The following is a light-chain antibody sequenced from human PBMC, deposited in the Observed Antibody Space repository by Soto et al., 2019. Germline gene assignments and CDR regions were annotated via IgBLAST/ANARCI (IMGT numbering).Light chain of an antibody. J-gene: IGLJ3*02. V-gene: IGLV1-40*01. CDR2: AKT. CDR3: QSYDSSLSGVV. CDR1: SSNIGAGFD. Sequence: QTVVTQPPSVSGAPGQRVTISCTGGSSNIGAGFDVHWYQQIPGTAPKLLIYAKTNRPSGVPDRFSGSRSATSASLAITGLQAEDEADYYCQSYDSSLSGVVFGGGTKLTVL.